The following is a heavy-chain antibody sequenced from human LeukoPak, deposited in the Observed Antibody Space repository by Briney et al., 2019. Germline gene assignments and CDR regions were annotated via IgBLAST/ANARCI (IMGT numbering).Heavy chain of an antibody. D-gene: IGHD5-24*01. V-gene: IGHV3-30*02. CDR2: IQNDGTNK. CDR1: GFNFGDYT. Sequence: GGSLRLSCTTSGFNFGDYTLSWFRQAPGKGLEWVAFIQNDGTNKYYADSVKGRFTISRDNSKNTLYLQMNSLRAEDTAVYYCAKSRDGYLFDYWGQGTLVTVSS. J-gene: IGHJ4*02. CDR3: AKSRDGYLFDY.